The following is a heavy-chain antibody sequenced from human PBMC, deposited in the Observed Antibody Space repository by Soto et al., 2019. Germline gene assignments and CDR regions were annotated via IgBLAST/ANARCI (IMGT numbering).Heavy chain of an antibody. CDR3: AKDLYGSGSYGMDV. V-gene: IGHV3-23*01. D-gene: IGHD3-10*01. CDR2: ISGGGGST. Sequence: GGSLRLSCAASAFIFSSYGMSWVRQAPGKGLEWVSGISGGGGSTYYADSVKGRFTISRDNSKNTLYLQMNSRRAEDTAVYYCAKDLYGSGSYGMDVWGQGTTVTVSS. J-gene: IGHJ6*02. CDR1: AFIFSSYG.